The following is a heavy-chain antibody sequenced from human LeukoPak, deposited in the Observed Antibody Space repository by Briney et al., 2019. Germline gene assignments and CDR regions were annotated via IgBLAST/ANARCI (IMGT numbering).Heavy chain of an antibody. CDR1: GGTFSSYA. D-gene: IGHD3-16*01. Sequence: SVKVSWKASGGTFSSYAISWVRQAPGQGLVWMGGIISIFGTANYAQKFQGRVTITADKSTSTAYMELSSLRSEDTAVYYCARVVTSVGSYNYWGQGTLVTVSS. V-gene: IGHV1-69*06. J-gene: IGHJ4*02. CDR2: IISIFGTA. CDR3: ARVVTSVGSYNY.